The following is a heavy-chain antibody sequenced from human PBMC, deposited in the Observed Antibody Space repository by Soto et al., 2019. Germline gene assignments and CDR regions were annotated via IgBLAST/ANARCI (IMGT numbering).Heavy chain of an antibody. D-gene: IGHD6-19*01. CDR2: INPSGGST. CDR1: GYTFTSYD. V-gene: IGHV1-46*01. CDR3: AREALLYSSGLGY. J-gene: IGHJ4*02. Sequence: ASVKFSCNASGYTFTSYDMHWVRQAPGQWLEWMGIINPSGGSTSYAQKFQGRVTMTRDTSTSTVYMELSSLRSEDTAVYYCAREALLYSSGLGYWGQGTLVTVSS.